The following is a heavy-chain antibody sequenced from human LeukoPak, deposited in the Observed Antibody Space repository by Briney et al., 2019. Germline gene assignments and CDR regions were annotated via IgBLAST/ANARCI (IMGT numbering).Heavy chain of an antibody. CDR3: ARESPRYSSSWSSPQYYYYYMDV. Sequence: PGGSLRLSCAASGFTVSSNYMSWVRQAPGKGLEWVSVIYSGGSTYYADSVKGRFTISRDNSKNTLYLQMNSLRAEDTAVYYCARESPRYSSSWSSPQYYYYYMDVWGKGTTVTVSS. V-gene: IGHV3-53*01. CDR1: GFTVSSNY. D-gene: IGHD6-13*01. J-gene: IGHJ6*03. CDR2: IYSGGST.